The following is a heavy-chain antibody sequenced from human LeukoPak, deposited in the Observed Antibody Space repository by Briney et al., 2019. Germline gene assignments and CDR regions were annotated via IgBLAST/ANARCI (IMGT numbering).Heavy chain of an antibody. Sequence: GGSLRLSCAASGFTFSSYGMHWVRQAPGKGLEWVAVIWYDGSNKYYADSVKGRFTIFRDNSKNTLYLQMNSLRAEDTAVYYCARVAGSGSKGYFDYWGQGTLVTASS. CDR3: ARVAGSGSKGYFDY. D-gene: IGHD1-26*01. CDR1: GFTFSSYG. CDR2: IWYDGSNK. V-gene: IGHV3-33*01. J-gene: IGHJ4*02.